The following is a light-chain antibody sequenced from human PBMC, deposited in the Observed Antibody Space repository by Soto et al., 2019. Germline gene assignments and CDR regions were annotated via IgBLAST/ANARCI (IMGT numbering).Light chain of an antibody. CDR1: SSGIGAYKY. J-gene: IGLJ2*01. CDR3: NSYAGSNVV. CDR2: EAS. Sequence: QSALTQPPSASGSPGQSVTISCTGTSSGIGAYKYVSWYQQHPGKAPKLIIYEASERPSGVPERFSGSKSGNTASLTVSGLQAEDEADYYGNSYAGSNVVFGGGTKLTVL. V-gene: IGLV2-8*01.